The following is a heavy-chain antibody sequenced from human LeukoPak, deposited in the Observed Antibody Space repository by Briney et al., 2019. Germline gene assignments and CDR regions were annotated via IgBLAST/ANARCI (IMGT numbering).Heavy chain of an antibody. D-gene: IGHD6-19*01. CDR2: IKEDGSEK. Sequence: GGSLRLSCAASGFTFSRYWMTWVRQAPGKGLEWVANIKEDGSEKYYADSVRGRFTISRDNANNTLCLQMNSLRAEDTAVYYCARDRVAVAGTGEADYWGQGNLVTVSS. CDR3: ARDRVAVAGTGEADY. J-gene: IGHJ4*02. CDR1: GFTFSRYW. V-gene: IGHV3-7*01.